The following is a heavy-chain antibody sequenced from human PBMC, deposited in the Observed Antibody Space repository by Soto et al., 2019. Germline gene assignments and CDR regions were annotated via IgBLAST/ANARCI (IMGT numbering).Heavy chain of an antibody. CDR3: ATGVIWIGYFTVDS. CDR2: FIPVYRTL. J-gene: IGHJ4*02. V-gene: IGHV1-69*13. D-gene: IGHD3-3*01. Sequence: SVKVSCKASGGSFGNSAINWVRQTPGQGLEWLGGFIPVYRTLNYAQKFQGRVTITADESTGTAYMTLSSLASNDAAVYYCATGVIWIGYFTVDSWGQGTRVTVSS. CDR1: GGSFGNSA.